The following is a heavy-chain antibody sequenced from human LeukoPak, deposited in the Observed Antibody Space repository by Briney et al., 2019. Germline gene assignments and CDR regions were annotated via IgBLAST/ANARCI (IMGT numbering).Heavy chain of an antibody. CDR1: GFTFSSYW. V-gene: IGHV3-7*01. CDR2: IKQDGSEK. CDR3: ARDSVVVPAAINYYYYGMDV. D-gene: IGHD2-2*02. Sequence: GGSLRLSCAASGFTFSSYWMSWVRQAPGKGLEWVANIKQDGSEKYYVDSVKGRFTTSRDNAKNSLYLQMNSLRAEDTAVYYCARDSVVVPAAINYYYYGMDVWGQGTTVTVSS. J-gene: IGHJ6*02.